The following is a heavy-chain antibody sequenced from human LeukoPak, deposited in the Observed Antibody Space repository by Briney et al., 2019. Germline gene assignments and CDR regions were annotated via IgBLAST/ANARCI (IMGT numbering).Heavy chain of an antibody. D-gene: IGHD6-25*01. CDR1: GFSFTNYA. Sequence: GGSLRLSCTGSGFSFTNYAMHWVRQAPGEGLEWVAVISYDESKIYYADSVKGRFTISRDLSTNTLYLQMNSLTTEDTAMYFCARRPVAAEYFQHWGQGTLVAVSS. V-gene: IGHV3-30*03. CDR2: ISYDESKI. J-gene: IGHJ1*01. CDR3: ARRPVAAEYFQH.